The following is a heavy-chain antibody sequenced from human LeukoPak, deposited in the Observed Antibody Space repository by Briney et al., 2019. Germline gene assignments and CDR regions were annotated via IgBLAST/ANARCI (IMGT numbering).Heavy chain of an antibody. CDR1: GFTFSAYA. D-gene: IGHD2-2*01. CDR3: ARDARYCTSTSCYSYNYGMDV. V-gene: IGHV3-30*04. Sequence: PGRSLRLSCAASGFTFSAYAMHWVRQAPGKGLEWVAVISYDDDGSDKYYADSVEGRFTISRGNSKNTLYLKMSSLRTEDTALYYCARDARYCTSTSCYSYNYGMDVWGKGTTVTVSS. CDR2: ISYDDDGSDK. J-gene: IGHJ6*04.